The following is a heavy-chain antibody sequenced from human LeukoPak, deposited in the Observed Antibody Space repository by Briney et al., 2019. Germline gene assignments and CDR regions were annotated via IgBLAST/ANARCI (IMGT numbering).Heavy chain of an antibody. D-gene: IGHD6-6*01. Sequence: PSETLSLTCTVSGGSISSYYWSWIRQPPGKGLEWIGYIYTSGSTNYNPSLKSRVTISVDTSKNQFSLKLSSVTAADTAVYYCARHKPAYSSSSGWFDRWGQGTLVTVSS. CDR1: GGSISSYY. V-gene: IGHV4-4*09. CDR3: ARHKPAYSSSSGWFDR. J-gene: IGHJ5*02. CDR2: IYTSGST.